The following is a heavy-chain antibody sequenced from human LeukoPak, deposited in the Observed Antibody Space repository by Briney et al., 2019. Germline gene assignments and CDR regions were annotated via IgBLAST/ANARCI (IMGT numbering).Heavy chain of an antibody. Sequence: SETLSLTCTVSGGSISSHYCSWIRQPAGKGLEWIGRIYTSGSTNYNPSLKSRVTMSVDTSKNQVSLKLSSVTAADTAVYYCAGVKYSGSYYSYYGMDVWGQGTTVTVSS. CDR1: GGSISSHY. V-gene: IGHV4-4*07. J-gene: IGHJ6*02. CDR3: AGVKYSGSYYSYYGMDV. D-gene: IGHD1-26*01. CDR2: IYTSGST.